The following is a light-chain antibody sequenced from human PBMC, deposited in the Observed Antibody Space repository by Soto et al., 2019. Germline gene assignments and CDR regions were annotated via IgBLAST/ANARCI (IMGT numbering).Light chain of an antibody. V-gene: IGLV2-11*01. CDR1: SSDVGRYSY. Sequence: QSVLTQPRSVSLYPGQSVSISCSGTSSDVGRYSYVSWYQQHPGKAPKLMIYDVSERPSGVPDRFSGSKSGNTASLTISGLQAEDEADYYCCSYAGTYTGVFGTGTKVTVL. CDR3: CSYAGTYTGV. CDR2: DVS. J-gene: IGLJ1*01.